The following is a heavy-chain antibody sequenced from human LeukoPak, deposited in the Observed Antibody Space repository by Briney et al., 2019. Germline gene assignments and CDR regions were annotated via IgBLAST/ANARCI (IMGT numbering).Heavy chain of an antibody. CDR1: GGSFSGDY. CDR3: ARDLGAVGSGSPFEVGY. CDR2: INHSGST. Sequence: PSETLSLTCAVYGGSFSGDYWSWIRQPPGKGLEWIGEINHSGSTNYNPSLKSRVTISVDTSKNQFSLKLSSVTAADTAVYYCARDLGAVGSGSPFEVGYWGQGSLVTVSS. D-gene: IGHD3-10*01. J-gene: IGHJ4*02. V-gene: IGHV4-34*01.